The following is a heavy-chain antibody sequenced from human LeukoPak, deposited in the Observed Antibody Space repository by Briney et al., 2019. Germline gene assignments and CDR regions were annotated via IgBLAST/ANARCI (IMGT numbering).Heavy chain of an antibody. Sequence: GGSLRLSCAASGFTFSSYAMSWVRQAPGKWLEWVSISGSGTSTYYADSVKGRFTISRDNAKNSLYLQMNSLRAEDTAVYYCAREPAEMGDYYFDYWGQGTLVTVSS. CDR2: ISGSGTST. V-gene: IGHV3-23*01. D-gene: IGHD3-16*01. J-gene: IGHJ4*02. CDR3: AREPAEMGDYYFDY. CDR1: GFTFSSYA.